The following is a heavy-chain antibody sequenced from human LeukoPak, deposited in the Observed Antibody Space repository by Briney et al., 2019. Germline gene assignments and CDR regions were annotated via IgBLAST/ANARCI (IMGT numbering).Heavy chain of an antibody. J-gene: IGHJ4*02. Sequence: GGSLRLSCAASGFTFDDYAMHWVRQAPGKGLEWVSGISWNSGSIGYADSVKGRFTISRDNAKNSLYLQMNSLRAEDTALYYCAKGGSYGYVCYFDYWGQGTLVTVSS. CDR2: ISWNSGSI. V-gene: IGHV3-9*01. D-gene: IGHD5-18*01. CDR3: AKGGSYGYVCYFDY. CDR1: GFTFDDYA.